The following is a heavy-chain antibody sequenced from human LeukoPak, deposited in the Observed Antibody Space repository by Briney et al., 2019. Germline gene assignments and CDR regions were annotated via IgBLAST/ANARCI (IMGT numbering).Heavy chain of an antibody. Sequence: GGSLRLSCATSGFTFSAYSMSWVRQAPGKGPEWVSAISGRGDTTHYIDSMKGRFTISRDNSQNTLYLQMDTLRPEDSAIYYCAKDRSGMEYNFDFWGQGALVTVSS. V-gene: IGHV3-23*01. CDR3: AKDRSGMEYNFDF. D-gene: IGHD3-3*01. CDR2: ISGRGDTT. CDR1: GFTFSAYS. J-gene: IGHJ4*02.